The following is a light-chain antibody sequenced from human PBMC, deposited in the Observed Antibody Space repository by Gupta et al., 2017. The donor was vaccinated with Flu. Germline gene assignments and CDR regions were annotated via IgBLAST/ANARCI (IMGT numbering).Light chain of an antibody. CDR2: EGS. Sequence: VSPGQPASISCKSSQSRLHSDGKTYLFWYLQKEGQPPQLLIYEGSKRVSGVPDRISGSGSGTDFTLKISRGEAEDVGIYYCRQSIQFPFTFGGGTKVEIK. J-gene: IGKJ4*01. CDR1: QSRLHSDGKTY. V-gene: IGKV2D-29*01. CDR3: RQSIQFPFT.